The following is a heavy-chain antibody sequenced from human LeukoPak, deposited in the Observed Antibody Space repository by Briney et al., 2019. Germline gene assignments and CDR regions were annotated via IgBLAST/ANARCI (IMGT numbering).Heavy chain of an antibody. D-gene: IGHD3-16*02. V-gene: IGHV4-59*01. Sequence: SETLSLTCTVSGGSISSYYWSWIRQPPGKGLEWIGYIYYSGSTNYNPSLKSRVTISVDASKNQFSLKLSSVTAADTAVYYCARYVWGSYPTFEDYWGQGTLVTVSS. CDR1: GGSISSYY. CDR2: IYYSGST. J-gene: IGHJ4*02. CDR3: ARYVWGSYPTFEDY.